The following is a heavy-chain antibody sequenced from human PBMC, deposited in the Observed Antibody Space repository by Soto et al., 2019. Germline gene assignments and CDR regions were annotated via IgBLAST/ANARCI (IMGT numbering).Heavy chain of an antibody. J-gene: IGHJ4*02. CDR2: IYYSGST. V-gene: IGHV4-39*01. CDR3: ARHTPAISISDH. Sequence: QLPLQESGPGLVKPSETLSLTCPVSGGSISSSSYYWGWIRQPPGKGLEWIGSIYYSGSTYYNPSLKSRVTISVDTSKNQFSLKLSSVTAADTAVYYCARHTPAISISDHWGQGTLVTVSS. CDR1: GGSISSSSYY. D-gene: IGHD2-15*01.